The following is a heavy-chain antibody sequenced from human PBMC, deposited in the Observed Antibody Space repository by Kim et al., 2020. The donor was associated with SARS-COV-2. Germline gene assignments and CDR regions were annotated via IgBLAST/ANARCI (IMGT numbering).Heavy chain of an antibody. CDR1: GGSISSYY. CDR2: IYYSGST. D-gene: IGHD6-6*01. J-gene: IGHJ5*02. CDR3: ARDVGVSSARQRYVRWFDP. Sequence: SETLSLTCSVSGGSISSYYWSWIRQPPGKGLEWIGYIYYSGSTNYNPSLKSRVTISVDTSKNQFSLNLTSVTAADTAVYYCARDVGVSSARQRYVRWFDPWGQGTLVTVSS. V-gene: IGHV4-59*01.